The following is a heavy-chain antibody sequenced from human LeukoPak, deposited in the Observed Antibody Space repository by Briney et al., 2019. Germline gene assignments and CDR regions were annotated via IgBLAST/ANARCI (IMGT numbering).Heavy chain of an antibody. Sequence: ASVKVSCKASRNIFTGYFIHWVRQAPGQGLEWMGRIIPILGIANYAQKFQGRVTITADKSTSTAYMELSSLRSEDTAVYYCARAGEQQLDLGGFDYWGRGTLVTVSS. CDR2: IIPILGIA. D-gene: IGHD6-13*01. CDR1: RNIFTGYF. J-gene: IGHJ4*02. V-gene: IGHV1-69*02. CDR3: ARAGEQQLDLGGFDY.